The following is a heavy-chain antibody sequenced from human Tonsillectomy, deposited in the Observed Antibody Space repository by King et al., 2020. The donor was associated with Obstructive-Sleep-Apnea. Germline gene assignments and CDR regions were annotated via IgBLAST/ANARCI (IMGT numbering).Heavy chain of an antibody. J-gene: IGHJ4*02. D-gene: IGHD3-10*01. CDR3: ARDLVLGSGSLSV. Sequence: EVQLVESGGGLVQPGGSLRLSCAASGFIFSSYWMHWVRQAPGKGLVWVSRIRYDGFDSEVADSVRGRFTISRDNARNTLHLQMNSLRVEDTAVYYCARDLVLGSGSLSVWGQGTLVTVSS. V-gene: IGHV3-74*03. CDR1: GFIFSSYW. CDR2: IRYDGFDS.